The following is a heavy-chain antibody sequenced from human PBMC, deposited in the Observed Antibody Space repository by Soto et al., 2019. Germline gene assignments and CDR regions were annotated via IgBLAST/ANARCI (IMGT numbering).Heavy chain of an antibody. J-gene: IGHJ6*02. D-gene: IGHD3-10*01. Sequence: EVQLVESGGGLVQPGGSLRLSCAASGFTFSSYSMNWVRQAPGKGLEWVSYISSSSSTIYYADSVKGRFTISRDNAKKALYQQMNSLRDEDKAVYYCERDMLVLWFGVDVCGQGSTVTVSS. CDR2: ISSSSSTI. V-gene: IGHV3-48*02. CDR3: ERDMLVLWFGVDV. CDR1: GFTFSSYS.